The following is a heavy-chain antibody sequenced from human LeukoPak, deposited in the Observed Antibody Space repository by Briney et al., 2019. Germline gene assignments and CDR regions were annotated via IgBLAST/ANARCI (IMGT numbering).Heavy chain of an antibody. CDR3: TRCGFVSYYYGSGSYSPLDY. J-gene: IGHJ4*02. D-gene: IGHD3-10*01. CDR2: INHSGNS. CDR1: GGSFSGYY. Sequence: SETLSLTCAVYGGSFSGYYWSWIRRPPGKGLEWIGEINHSGNSDYNPSLKSRVTISVDTSKNQFSLKLSSVTAADTAVYYCTRCGFVSYYYGSGSYSPLDYWGQGTLVTVSS. V-gene: IGHV4-34*01.